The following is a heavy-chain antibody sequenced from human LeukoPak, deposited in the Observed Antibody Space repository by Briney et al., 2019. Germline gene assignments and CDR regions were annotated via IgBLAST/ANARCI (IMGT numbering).Heavy chain of an antibody. CDR3: ARVPVDTLWFGERGDAFDI. CDR2: ISSSGSTI. J-gene: IGHJ3*02. D-gene: IGHD3-10*01. V-gene: IGHV3-48*04. Sequence: PGGSLRLSCAASGFTFSSYSMNWIRQAPGKGLEWVSYISSSGSTIYYADSVKGRFTISRDNAKNSLYLQMNSLRAEDTAVYYCARVPVDTLWFGERGDAFDIWGQGTMVTVSS. CDR1: GFTFSSYS.